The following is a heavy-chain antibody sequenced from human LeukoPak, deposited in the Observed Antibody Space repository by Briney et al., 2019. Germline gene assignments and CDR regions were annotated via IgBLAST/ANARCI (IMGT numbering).Heavy chain of an antibody. CDR3: ARGRGSDGSFDP. CDR2: IIPIFGTA. CDR1: GGTFSSYA. Sequence: SVKVSCKASGGTFSSYAISWVRQAPGQGLEWMGGIIPIFGTANYAQKFQGRVTMTRDTSTSTVYMELSSLRSEDTAVYYCARGRGSDGSFDPWGQGTLVTVSS. J-gene: IGHJ5*02. V-gene: IGHV1-69*05. D-gene: IGHD5-24*01.